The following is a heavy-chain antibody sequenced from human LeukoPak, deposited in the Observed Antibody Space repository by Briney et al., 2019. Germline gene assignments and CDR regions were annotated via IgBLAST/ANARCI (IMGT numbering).Heavy chain of an antibody. J-gene: IGHJ5*02. CDR1: GGSISSGSYY. CDR2: IYTSGNT. CDR3: ARDRAAYCGGDCYPNWFDP. Sequence: SETLSLTCTVSGGSISSGSYYWSWIRQPAGKGLEWIGRIYTSGNTNYNPSLKSRVTISVDTSKNQFSLKLSSVTAADTAVYYCARDRAAYCGGDCYPNWFDPWGQGTLVTVSS. V-gene: IGHV4-61*02. D-gene: IGHD2-21*02.